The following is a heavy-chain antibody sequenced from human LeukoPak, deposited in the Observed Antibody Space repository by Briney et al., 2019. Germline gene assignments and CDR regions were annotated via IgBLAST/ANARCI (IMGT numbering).Heavy chain of an antibody. Sequence: SETLSLTCTVSGGSISSSSISGSSYYWGWIRQPPGKGLEWIGSISYVGNTYYNPSLQSRVTISVDTSKNQFSLKLNSVTAADTAVFYCARSSPGSPRNWFGPWGQGSLVTVSS. CDR1: GGSISSSSISGSSYY. J-gene: IGHJ5*02. V-gene: IGHV4-39*01. CDR2: ISYVGNT. CDR3: ARSSPGSPRNWFGP.